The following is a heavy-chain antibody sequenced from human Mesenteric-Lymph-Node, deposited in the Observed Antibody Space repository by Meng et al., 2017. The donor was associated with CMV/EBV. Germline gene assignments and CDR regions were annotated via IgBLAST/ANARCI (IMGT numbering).Heavy chain of an antibody. Sequence: YAMHWVRQAPGKGLEYVSGISSNGGSTYYADSVKGRFTISRDNSKNTLYLQMGSLRVGDMAVYYCAREGDVDRRDIGVEPGAYPLDYWGQGTLVTVSS. CDR2: ISSNGGST. J-gene: IGHJ4*02. D-gene: IGHD2-2*01. CDR1: YA. CDR3: AREGDVDRRDIGVEPGAYPLDY. V-gene: IGHV3-64*02.